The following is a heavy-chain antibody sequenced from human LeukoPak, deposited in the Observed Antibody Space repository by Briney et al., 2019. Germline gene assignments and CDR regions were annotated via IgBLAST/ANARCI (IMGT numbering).Heavy chain of an antibody. CDR1: GGSISSSSYY. D-gene: IGHD3-22*01. V-gene: IGHV4-39*01. CDR3: AIQSFYYDSSDPYFNRKVDWFGP. Sequence: PSETLSLTCTVSGGSISSSSYYWGWIRQPPGKGLEWIGSIYYSGSTYYNPSLKSRVTISVDTSKNQFSLKLSSVTAADTAVYYCAIQSFYYDSSDPYFNRKVDWFGPWGQGTLVTVSS. J-gene: IGHJ5*02. CDR2: IYYSGST.